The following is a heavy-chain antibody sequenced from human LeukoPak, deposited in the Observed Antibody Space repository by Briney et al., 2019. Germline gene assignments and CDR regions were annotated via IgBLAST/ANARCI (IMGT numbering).Heavy chain of an antibody. CDR1: GGSISSYY. D-gene: IGHD6-13*01. CDR3: ARGMQQLYHFDS. Sequence: SETLSLTCTVSGGSISSYYWSWIRQPPGKGLEWVGYIYYSGSTNYNPSLKSRVTISVDTSKNQFSLKLSSVTAADTAVYYCARGMQQLYHFDSWGRGTLVTVSS. CDR2: IYYSGST. V-gene: IGHV4-59*01. J-gene: IGHJ4*02.